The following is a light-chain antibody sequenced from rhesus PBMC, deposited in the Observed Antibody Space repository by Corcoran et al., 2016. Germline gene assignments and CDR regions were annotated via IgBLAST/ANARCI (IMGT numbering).Light chain of an antibody. CDR2: GAS. CDR3: HQYSNWWT. Sequence: EIVLTQSPATLSLSPGERATLSCRASQSVSRSLVWYHQKPEQAPRLLIIGASTRAPGNPDGLSGSGSGIDFPLTSSSLEPEDFAVYYCHQYSNWWTFGQGTKVEIK. J-gene: IGKJ1*01. V-gene: IGKV3-42*03. CDR1: QSVSRS.